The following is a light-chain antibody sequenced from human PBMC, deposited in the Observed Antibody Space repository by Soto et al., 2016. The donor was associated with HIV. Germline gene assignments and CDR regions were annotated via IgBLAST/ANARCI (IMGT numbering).Light chain of an antibody. V-gene: IGKV1-6*01. CDR1: QGIRNE. CDR3: LQDYNYPYT. Sequence: AIQMTQSPSSLSASVGDRVTITCRASQGIRNELGWYQQKPGKAPKLLIYAASSLGSKLPLRFSGSGSGTDFTLTISSLQPEDSASYFXLQDYNYPYTFGQGTKLEIK. CDR2: AAS. J-gene: IGKJ2*01.